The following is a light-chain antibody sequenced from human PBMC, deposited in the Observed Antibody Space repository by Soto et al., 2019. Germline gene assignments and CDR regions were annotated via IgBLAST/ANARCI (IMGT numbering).Light chain of an antibody. J-gene: IGLJ3*02. CDR1: SGHSSYA. Sequence: QSVLTQSPSASASLGASVKLTCTLSSGHSSYAIAWHQQQPEKGPRFLMKLNSDGSHSKGDGIPDRFSGSSSGAERYLTISCLQSEDEADYYCQTWGTGIHWVFGGGTKLT. CDR2: LNSDGSH. V-gene: IGLV4-69*01. CDR3: QTWGTGIHWV.